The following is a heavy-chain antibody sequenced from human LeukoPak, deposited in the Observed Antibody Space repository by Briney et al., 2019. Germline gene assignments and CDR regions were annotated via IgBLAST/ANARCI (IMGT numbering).Heavy chain of an antibody. CDR1: GFTFSAFY. CDR2: ITDSGSSK. Sequence: PGGSLRLSCAASGFTFSAFYMTWIRQAPGQRLEWVSHITDSGSSKYYADSVTDRFTISRANAKHSLYLQMNSPRAEHTAVHSFVRCGKVDNGDHYLSFDYWGQGTLVTVSS. D-gene: IGHD2-8*01. V-gene: IGHV3-11*04. J-gene: IGHJ4*02. CDR3: VRCGKVDNGDHYLSFDY.